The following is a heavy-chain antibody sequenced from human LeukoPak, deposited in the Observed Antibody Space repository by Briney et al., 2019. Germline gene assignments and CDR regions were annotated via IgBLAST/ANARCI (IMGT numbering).Heavy chain of an antibody. CDR2: ISWNSGSI. CDR3: AKDLGSSGWFYIDY. Sequence: AGGSLRLSCAASGFTFDDYAMHWVRQAPGKGLEWVSGISWNSGSIGYADSVKGRFTISRDNAKNSLYLQMNSLRAEDTALYYCAKDLGSSGWFYIDYWGQGTLVTVSS. J-gene: IGHJ4*02. CDR1: GFTFDDYA. D-gene: IGHD6-19*01. V-gene: IGHV3-9*01.